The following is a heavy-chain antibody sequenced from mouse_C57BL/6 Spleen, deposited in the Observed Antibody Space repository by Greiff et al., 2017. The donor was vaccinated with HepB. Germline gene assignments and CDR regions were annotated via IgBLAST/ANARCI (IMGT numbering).Heavy chain of an antibody. CDR3: TRFYGYDEAY. V-gene: IGHV1-15*01. D-gene: IGHD2-2*01. Sequence: VQLQQSGAELVRPGASVTLSCKASGYTFTDYEMHWVKQTPVHGLEWIGAIDPETGATAYNQKFKGKAILTADKSSSTAYMELRSLTSEDSAVYYCTRFYGYDEAYWGQGTLVTVSA. CDR2: IDPETGAT. J-gene: IGHJ3*01. CDR1: GYTFTDYE.